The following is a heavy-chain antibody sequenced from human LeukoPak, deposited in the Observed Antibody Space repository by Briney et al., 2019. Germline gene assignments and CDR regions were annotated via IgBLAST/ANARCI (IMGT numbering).Heavy chain of an antibody. J-gene: IGHJ4*02. CDR1: GFTFSSYA. D-gene: IGHD5/OR15-5a*01. V-gene: IGHV3-23*01. CDR3: AKDRKAGSTIHNHFDC. CDR2: ISGSGDSR. Sequence: GGSLRLSCAASGFTFSSYAMTWVRQAPGKGLEWVSTISGSGDSRYYADSVKGRFTISRDDSENTLYLQMNSLRAEDTAVYFCAKDRKAGSTIHNHFDCWGQGTLVTVSS.